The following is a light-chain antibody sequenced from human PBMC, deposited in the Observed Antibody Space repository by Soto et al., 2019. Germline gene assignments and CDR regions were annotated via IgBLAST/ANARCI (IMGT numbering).Light chain of an antibody. CDR1: QSLSSSY. CDR3: QQYGSLIT. CDR2: GAF. V-gene: IGKV3-20*01. J-gene: IGKJ5*01. Sequence: EIVLTQSPGTLSLSPGERATLSCRASQSLSSSYLAWHQQKPGQAPRLVIYGAFSRATGIPDRFSGSGSGTDFTLTISRLEPEDFAVYYCQQYGSLITFGQGTRLEMK.